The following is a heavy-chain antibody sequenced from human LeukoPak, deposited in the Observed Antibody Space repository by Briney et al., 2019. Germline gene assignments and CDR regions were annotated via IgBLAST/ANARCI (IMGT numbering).Heavy chain of an antibody. Sequence: SETLSLTCTVSGGSISTSYWNWIRQPPGEGLEWIGYIYYTGSTKSNPSLKSRVTISLDTSKNQFSLNLSSVTAADTAVYYCARRVVVVTANDKSDAFDMWGQGTVVTVSS. CDR1: GGSISTSY. CDR2: IYYTGST. J-gene: IGHJ3*02. D-gene: IGHD2-15*01. V-gene: IGHV4-59*01. CDR3: ARRVVVVTANDKSDAFDM.